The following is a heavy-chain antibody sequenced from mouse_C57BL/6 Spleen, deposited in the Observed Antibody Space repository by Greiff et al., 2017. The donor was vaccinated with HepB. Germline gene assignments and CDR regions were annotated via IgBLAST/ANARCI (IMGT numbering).Heavy chain of an antibody. Sequence: VQLQQSGAELARPGASVKLSCKASGYTFTSYGISWVKQRTGQGLEWIGEIYPRSGNTYYNKKFKGKATLTADKSSSTAYMELRSLTSEDSAVYFCARYYYGNLYYFDYWGQGTTLTVSS. CDR2: IYPRSGNT. D-gene: IGHD2-1*01. J-gene: IGHJ2*01. CDR1: GYTFTSYG. V-gene: IGHV1-81*01. CDR3: ARYYYGNLYYFDY.